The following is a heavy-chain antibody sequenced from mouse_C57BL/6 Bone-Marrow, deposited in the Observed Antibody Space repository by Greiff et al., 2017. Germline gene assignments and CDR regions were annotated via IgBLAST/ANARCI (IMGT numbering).Heavy chain of an antibody. CDR2: ISNGGGST. CDR1: GFTFSDYY. CDR3: ASLSSPWFAY. D-gene: IGHD1-1*01. J-gene: IGHJ3*01. Sequence: DVQLVESGGGLVQPGGSLKLSCAASGFTFSDYYMYWVRQTPEKRLEWVAYISNGGGSTYYPDTVKGRFTISRDNAKNTLYLQMSRLKSEDTAMYYCASLSSPWFAYWGQGTLVTVSA. V-gene: IGHV5-12*01.